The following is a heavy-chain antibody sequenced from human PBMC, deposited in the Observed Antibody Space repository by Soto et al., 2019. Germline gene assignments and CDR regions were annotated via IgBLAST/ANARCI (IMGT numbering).Heavy chain of an antibody. CDR3: ARDFGNPKGSLDP. D-gene: IGHD3-10*01. V-gene: IGHV3-7*01. CDR2: INHDGSEK. CDR1: GFTLNNYW. J-gene: IGHJ5*02. Sequence: EVQLVESGGGLVQPGGSLRLSCAASGFTLNNYWVTWVRKAPGKGLEWVANINHDGSEKYYVDSVKGRFTISRDNTKNSLYLQMNSLRAEDTAFYYCARDFGNPKGSLDPWGQGILVTVSS.